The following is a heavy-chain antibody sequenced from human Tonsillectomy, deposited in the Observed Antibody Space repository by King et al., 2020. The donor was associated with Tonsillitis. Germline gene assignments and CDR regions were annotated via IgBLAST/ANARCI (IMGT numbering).Heavy chain of an antibody. J-gene: IGHJ3*02. Sequence: VQLQESGPGLVKPSETLSLTCTVSGGSISSYYWSWIRQPPGKGLEWIGYIYYSGSTNYNPSLKRRVTLSVDTSKNQFSLKLSSVTAADTAVYYCARTVWGCSSTSCYDAFDIWGQGTMVTVSS. CDR3: ARTVWGCSSTSCYDAFDI. CDR1: GGSISSYY. D-gene: IGHD2-2*01. CDR2: IYYSGST. V-gene: IGHV4-59*01.